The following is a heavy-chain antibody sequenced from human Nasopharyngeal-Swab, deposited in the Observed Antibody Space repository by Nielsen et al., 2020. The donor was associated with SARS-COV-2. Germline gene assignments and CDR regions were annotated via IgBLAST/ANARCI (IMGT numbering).Heavy chain of an antibody. J-gene: IGHJ4*02. V-gene: IGHV3-11*06. D-gene: IGHD3-3*01. CDR3: ASGGSGYWVYYFDY. CDR2: ISSSSSYT. Sequence: GESLKISCAASGFTFRAYYMSWIRQAPGKGLEWVSYISSSSSYTNYADSVKGRFTISRDNAKNSLYLQMNSLRAEDTAVYYCASGGSGYWVYYFDYWGQGTLVTVSS. CDR1: GFTFRAYY.